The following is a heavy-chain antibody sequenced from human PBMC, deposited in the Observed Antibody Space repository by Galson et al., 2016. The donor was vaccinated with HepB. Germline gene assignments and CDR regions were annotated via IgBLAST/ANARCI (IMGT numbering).Heavy chain of an antibody. Sequence: SETLSLTCTVSGGSISSRSYNWGWIRQPPGKGLEWIGSIYYTGSTYYNPSLKSRVTVSVDTSKNQFSLKLTSVTAADTAVYYCARQRGLNDGTGYSPLLDYWGQGILVTVSS. J-gene: IGHJ4*02. V-gene: IGHV4-39*01. CDR3: ARQRGLNDGTGYSPLLDY. CDR2: IYYTGST. D-gene: IGHD3-22*01. CDR1: GGSISSRSYN.